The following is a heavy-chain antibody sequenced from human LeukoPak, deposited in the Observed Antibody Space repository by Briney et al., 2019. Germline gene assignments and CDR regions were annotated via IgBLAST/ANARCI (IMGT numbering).Heavy chain of an antibody. CDR3: TRSSGYDLSDY. D-gene: IGHD5-12*01. J-gene: IGHJ4*02. V-gene: IGHV3-23*01. Sequence: PGGSLRLSCAASGFTFSSYAMSWVRQAPGKGLEWVSAISGSGGSTYYADSVKGRFTISRDNAKNSLYLQMNSLRAEDTAVYYCTRSSGYDLSDYWGQGTLVTVSS. CDR2: ISGSGGST. CDR1: GFTFSSYA.